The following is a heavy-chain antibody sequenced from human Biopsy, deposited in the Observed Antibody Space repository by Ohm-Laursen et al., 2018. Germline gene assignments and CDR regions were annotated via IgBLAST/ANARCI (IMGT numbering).Heavy chain of an antibody. CDR1: GGSIYNFF. CDR3: AGRPWPNAFDI. D-gene: IGHD5-12*01. V-gene: IGHV4-59*07. CDR2: IYYSGST. Sequence: SDTLSLTWTVSGGSIYNFFWSWIRQPPGKGLEWIGYIYYSGSTNYNPSLKSRVTISVDTSRNQFSLKLSSVTAADTAVYYCAGRPWPNAFDIWGQGTMVTVSS. J-gene: IGHJ3*02.